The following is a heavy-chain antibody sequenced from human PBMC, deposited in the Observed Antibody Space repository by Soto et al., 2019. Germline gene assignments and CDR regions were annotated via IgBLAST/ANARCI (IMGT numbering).Heavy chain of an antibody. Sequence: ASVKVSCKASGYTFTGYYMHWVRQAPGQGLGWMGWINPNSGGANYAQQFQGWVTMTRDTSISTAYMELSRLRSDDTAVYYCARGGFTYYYDSRGYYAPFDYWGQGTLVTVSS. CDR1: GYTFTGYY. CDR3: ARGGFTYYYDSRGYYAPFDY. J-gene: IGHJ4*02. D-gene: IGHD3-22*01. V-gene: IGHV1-2*04. CDR2: INPNSGGA.